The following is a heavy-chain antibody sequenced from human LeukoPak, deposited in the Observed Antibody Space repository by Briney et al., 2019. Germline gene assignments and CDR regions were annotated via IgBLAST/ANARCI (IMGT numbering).Heavy chain of an antibody. Sequence: SETLSLTCTVSGASVSSHCWNWIRQPPGKGLEWIGYIYYSGSTNYNPSLKSRVTISVDTSKNQFSLKLSSVTAADTAVYYCARSPRIAVAGTYYYYGMDVWGQGTTVTVSS. D-gene: IGHD6-19*01. J-gene: IGHJ6*02. CDR2: IYYSGST. CDR3: ARSPRIAVAGTYYYYGMDV. CDR1: GASVSSHC. V-gene: IGHV4-59*02.